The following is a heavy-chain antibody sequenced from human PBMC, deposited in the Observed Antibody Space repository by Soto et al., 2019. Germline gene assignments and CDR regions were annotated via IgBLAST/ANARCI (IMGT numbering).Heavy chain of an antibody. CDR1: GYTFTSYG. Sequence: QVQLVQSGAEVKKPGASVKVSCTASGYTFTSYGISWVRQAHGQGLERMGWISAYNGNTNSAQKLQGRVTMTTDTSTSTAYMELRSLRSDDTAVYYCARDGGRITGTTGRGPFDLWGRGPLVTVSS. CDR2: ISAYNGNT. V-gene: IGHV1-18*01. D-gene: IGHD1-20*01. CDR3: ARDGGRITGTTGRGPFDL. J-gene: IGHJ2*01.